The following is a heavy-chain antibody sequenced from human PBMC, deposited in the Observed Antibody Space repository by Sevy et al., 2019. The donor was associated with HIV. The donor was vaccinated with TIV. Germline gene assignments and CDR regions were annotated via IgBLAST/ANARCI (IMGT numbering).Heavy chain of an antibody. Sequence: GGSLRLSCAASGFTFDDYAMHWVRQAPGKGLEWVSGISWKSGSIGYADYVKGRFTIFRDNAKNSLYLQMNSLRADDTALYYCAKEVYGGIAAAGTGEFDPWGQGTLVTVSS. CDR3: AKEVYGGIAAAGTGEFDP. D-gene: IGHD6-13*01. J-gene: IGHJ5*02. CDR1: GFTFDDYA. CDR2: ISWKSGSI. V-gene: IGHV3-9*01.